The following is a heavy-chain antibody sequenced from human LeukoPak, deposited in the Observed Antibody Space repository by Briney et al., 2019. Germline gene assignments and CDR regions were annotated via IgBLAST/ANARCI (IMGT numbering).Heavy chain of an antibody. Sequence: PGESLKISCKGSGYSFTSYWIGWVRQMPGKGLEWMGIIYPGDSDTRYSPSFQGQVTISADKSISTAYLQWSSLKASDTAMYYCARLVDSSGWDTPITYWGQGTLVTVSS. V-gene: IGHV5-51*01. CDR1: GYSFTSYW. J-gene: IGHJ4*02. CDR3: ARLVDSSGWDTPITY. D-gene: IGHD6-19*01. CDR2: IYPGDSDT.